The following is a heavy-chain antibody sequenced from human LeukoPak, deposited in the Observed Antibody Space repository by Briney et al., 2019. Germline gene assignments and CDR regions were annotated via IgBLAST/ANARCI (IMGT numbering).Heavy chain of an antibody. CDR3: ARGASGSYYSLFFIFGY. V-gene: IGHV5-51*01. Sequence: GESLKISCKGSGYSFTSYWIGWVRQMPGKGLEWMGIIYPGDSDTRYSPSFQGQVTISADKSISTTYLQWSSLKASDTAMYYCARGASGSYYSLFFIFGYWGQGTLVTVSS. CDR1: GYSFTSYW. D-gene: IGHD3-10*01. J-gene: IGHJ4*02. CDR2: IYPGDSDT.